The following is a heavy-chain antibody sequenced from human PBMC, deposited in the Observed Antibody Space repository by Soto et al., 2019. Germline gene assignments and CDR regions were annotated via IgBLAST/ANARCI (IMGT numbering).Heavy chain of an antibody. D-gene: IGHD3-22*01. CDR2: IYYSGST. CDR3: ARVIRPDYYDSSGYPPTTGYGMDV. Sequence: SETLSLTCTVSGGSISSYYWSWIRQPPGKGLEWIGYIYYSGSTNYNPSLKSRVTISVDTSKNQFSLKLSSVTAADTAVYYCARVIRPDYYDSSGYPPTTGYGMDVWGQGTTVTVSS. J-gene: IGHJ6*02. V-gene: IGHV4-59*01. CDR1: GGSISSYY.